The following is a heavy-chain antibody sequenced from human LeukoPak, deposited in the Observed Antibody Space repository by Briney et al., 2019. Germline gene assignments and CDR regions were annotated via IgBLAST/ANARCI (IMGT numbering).Heavy chain of an antibody. CDR3: AKGKLRYFDWLLPAIDY. CDR2: ISYDGSNK. V-gene: IGHV3-30*18. Sequence: PGRSLRLSCAASGFTFSSYGMPWVRQAPGKGLEWVAVISYDGSNKYYADSVKGRFTISRDNSKNTLYLQMNSLRAEDTAVYYCAKGKLRYFDWLLPAIDYWGQGTLVTVSS. CDR1: GFTFSSYG. J-gene: IGHJ4*02. D-gene: IGHD3-9*01.